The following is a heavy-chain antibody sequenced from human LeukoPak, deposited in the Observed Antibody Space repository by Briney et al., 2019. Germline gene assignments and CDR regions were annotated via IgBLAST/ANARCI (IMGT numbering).Heavy chain of an antibody. CDR3: ATERLSQELLDY. Sequence: GASVNVSCKASGYTFTDHYIHWVRQAPGQGLEWMGWINPNSGGTNYAQKFQGRVTMTRDQSIITAYMELNRLKSDDTAVYFCATERLSQELLDYGGQGTLVTVSS. D-gene: IGHD2-15*01. J-gene: IGHJ4*02. CDR2: INPNSGGT. V-gene: IGHV1-2*02. CDR1: GYTFTDHY.